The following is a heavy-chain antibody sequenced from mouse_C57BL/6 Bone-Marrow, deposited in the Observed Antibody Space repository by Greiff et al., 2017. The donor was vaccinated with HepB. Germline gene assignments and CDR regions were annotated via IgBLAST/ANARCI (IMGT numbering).Heavy chain of an antibody. CDR1: GFSLTSYG. V-gene: IGHV2-2*01. CDR2: IWSGGST. Sequence: VQLKQSGPGLVQPSQSLSITCTVSGFSLTSYGVHWVRQSPGKGLEWLGVIWSGGSTDYNAAFISRLSISKDNSKSQVFFKMNSLQADDTAIYYCARNGITKDYYAMDYWGQGTSVTVSS. CDR3: ARNGITKDYYAMDY. J-gene: IGHJ4*01. D-gene: IGHD2-4*01.